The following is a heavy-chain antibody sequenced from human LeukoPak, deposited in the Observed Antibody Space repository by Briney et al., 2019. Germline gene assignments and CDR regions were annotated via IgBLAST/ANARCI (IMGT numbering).Heavy chain of an antibody. J-gene: IGHJ5*02. CDR3: ARDQDSSSWKGWFDP. D-gene: IGHD6-13*01. CDR1: GGSISSYY. Sequence: SETLSLTCTVSGGSISSYYWSWIRQSPGKGLEWIGHIYFSGSTNYNPSLKSRVTISVDTSKNQFSLKLSSVTAADTAVYYCARDQDSSSWKGWFDPWGQGTLVTVSS. CDR2: IYFSGST. V-gene: IGHV4-59*12.